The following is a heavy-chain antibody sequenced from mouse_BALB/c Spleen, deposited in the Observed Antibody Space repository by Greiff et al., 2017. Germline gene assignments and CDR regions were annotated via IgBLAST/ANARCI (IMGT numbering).Heavy chain of an antibody. V-gene: IGHV5-6-5*01. CDR1: GFTFSSYA. CDR2: ISSGGST. Sequence: EVKLMESGGGLVKPGGSLKLSCAASGFTFSSYAMSWVRQTPEKRLEWVASISSGGSTYYPDSVKGRFTISRDNARNILYLQMSSLRSEDTAMYYCARGSYGSSRYYFDYWGQGTTLTVSS. D-gene: IGHD1-1*01. CDR3: ARGSYGSSRYYFDY. J-gene: IGHJ2*01.